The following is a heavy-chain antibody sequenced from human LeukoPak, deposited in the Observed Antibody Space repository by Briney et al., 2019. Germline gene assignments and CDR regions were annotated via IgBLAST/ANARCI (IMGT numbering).Heavy chain of an antibody. J-gene: IGHJ4*02. V-gene: IGHV4-4*07. D-gene: IGHD3-22*01. CDR1: GGSISGCY. Sequence: SETLSLTCTVSGGSISGCYWSWIRQPAGKGLEWIGRMYTSGSTNYNPSLKSRVTISVDTSKNQFSLKLSSVTVADTAVYCCARDHDYYDSSAYWGQGTLVTVSS. CDR2: MYTSGST. CDR3: ARDHDYYDSSAY.